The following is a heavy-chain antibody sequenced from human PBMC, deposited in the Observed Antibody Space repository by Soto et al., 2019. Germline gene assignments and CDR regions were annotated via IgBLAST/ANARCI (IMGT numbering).Heavy chain of an antibody. Sequence: GGSLRLSCAASGFTVSSNYMSWVRQAPGKGLEWVSVIYSGGSTYYADSVKGRFTISRDNSKNTLYLQMNSLRAEDTAVYYCAKIGGVVVVVVADYYGMDVWGQGTTVTVSS. CDR3: AKIGGVVVVVVADYYGMDV. J-gene: IGHJ6*02. V-gene: IGHV3-53*05. D-gene: IGHD2-15*01. CDR2: IYSGGST. CDR1: GFTVSSNY.